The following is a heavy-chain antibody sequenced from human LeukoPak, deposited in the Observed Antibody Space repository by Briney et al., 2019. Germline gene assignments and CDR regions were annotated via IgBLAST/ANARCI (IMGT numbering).Heavy chain of an antibody. V-gene: IGHV3-30*07. J-gene: IGHJ4*02. Sequence: PGGSLRLSCAASGFTFSSYAMHWVRQAPGKGLEWVAVISYDGSNKYYADSVKGRFTISRDNSKNTLYLQMNSLRAEDTAVYYCAKVWWVRGVNDYWGQGTLVTVSS. CDR1: GFTFSSYA. CDR3: AKVWWVRGVNDY. CDR2: ISYDGSNK. D-gene: IGHD3-10*01.